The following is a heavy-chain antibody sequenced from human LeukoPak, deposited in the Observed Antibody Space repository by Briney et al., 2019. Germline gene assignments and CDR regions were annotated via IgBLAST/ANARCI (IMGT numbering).Heavy chain of an antibody. V-gene: IGHV3-23*01. D-gene: IGHD2-2*01. CDR1: GFTFSSYA. Sequence: GGSLRLSCAASGFTFSSYAMSWVRQAPGKGLEWVSAISGSGGSTYYADSVKGRFTISRDNSKNTLYLQMNSLRAEDTAKYYCANFVYGDYCSTSSCQNADYWGQGTLVTVSS. CDR2: ISGSGGST. CDR3: ANFVYGDYCSTSSCQNADY. J-gene: IGHJ4*02.